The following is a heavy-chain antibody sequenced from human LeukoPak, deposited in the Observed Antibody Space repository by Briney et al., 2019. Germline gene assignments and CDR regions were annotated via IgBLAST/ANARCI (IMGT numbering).Heavy chain of an antibody. CDR2: ISSSSSTI. CDR1: GFTFSSYS. Sequence: PGGSLRLSCAASGFTFSSYSMNWVRQAPGKGLEWVSYISSSSSTIYYADSVKGRFTISRDNAKNSLYLQMNSLRAEDTAVYYCARDSGAALSYFDYWGQGTLVTVSS. D-gene: IGHD6-6*01. V-gene: IGHV3-48*04. CDR3: ARDSGAALSYFDY. J-gene: IGHJ4*02.